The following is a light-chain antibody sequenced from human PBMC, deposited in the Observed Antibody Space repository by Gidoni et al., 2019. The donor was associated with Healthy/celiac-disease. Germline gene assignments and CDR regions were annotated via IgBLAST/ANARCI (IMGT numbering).Light chain of an antibody. CDR3: QQYDNLPPLFT. V-gene: IGKV1-33*01. J-gene: IGKJ3*01. CDR2: DAS. CDR1: KDISNY. Sequence: DIQMTQSPSPMSAYVGDRVTITCQASKDISNYLNWYQQNSGKAPKLLIYDASNLETGVPSRFSGSGSGTDFTFTISSLQPEDIATYYCQQYDNLPPLFTFGPGTKVDIK.